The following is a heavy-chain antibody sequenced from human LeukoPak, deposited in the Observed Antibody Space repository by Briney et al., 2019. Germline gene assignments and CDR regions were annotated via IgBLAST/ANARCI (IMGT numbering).Heavy chain of an antibody. CDR2: ISGSGGST. Sequence: GGSLRLSCAASGFAFSSYAMNWVRQAPGKGLEWVSAISGSGGSTYYADSVKGRFTISRDHSKNTLYLQMNSLRAEDTAVYYCAKGLRNYYYYGMDVWGQGTTVTVSS. V-gene: IGHV3-23*01. CDR3: AKGLRNYYYYGMDV. D-gene: IGHD4-17*01. CDR1: GFAFSSYA. J-gene: IGHJ6*02.